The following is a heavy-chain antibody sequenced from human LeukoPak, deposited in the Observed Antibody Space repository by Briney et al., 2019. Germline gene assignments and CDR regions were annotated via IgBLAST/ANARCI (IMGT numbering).Heavy chain of an antibody. V-gene: IGHV3-30*09. CDR1: GFTFSSYA. Sequence: GRSLRLSCAASGFTFSSYAMHWVRQAPGKGLEWVAVISYDGSNKYYADSVKGRFAISRDNSKNTLYLQMNSLRAEDTAVYYCARFIGRGTPYYYDSSGYFLDYWGQGTLVTVSS. J-gene: IGHJ4*02. CDR2: ISYDGSNK. CDR3: ARFIGRGTPYYYDSSGYFLDY. D-gene: IGHD3-22*01.